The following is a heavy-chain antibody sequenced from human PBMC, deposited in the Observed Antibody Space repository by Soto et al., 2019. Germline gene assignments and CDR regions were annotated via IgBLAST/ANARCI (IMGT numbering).Heavy chain of an antibody. Sequence: SETLSLTCTVSGGSISSSSYYWGWIRQPPGKGLEWIGSIYYSGSTYYNPSLKSRVTISVDTSKNQFSLKLSSVTAADTAVYYCARETYDILTGYYSHGMDVWGQGTTVTVSS. CDR1: GGSISSSSYY. V-gene: IGHV4-39*07. CDR2: IYYSGST. CDR3: ARETYDILTGYYSHGMDV. D-gene: IGHD3-9*01. J-gene: IGHJ6*02.